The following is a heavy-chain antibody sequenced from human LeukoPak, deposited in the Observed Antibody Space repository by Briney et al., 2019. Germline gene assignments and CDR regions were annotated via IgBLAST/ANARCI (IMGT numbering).Heavy chain of an antibody. Sequence: ASVKVSCKASGYIFTGYDIFWVRQATGQGLEWMGWMNPGSGNTGYAQKFQGRVTMTTNTSTNTAYMELSSLSSEDTAVYYCVSGVTTIRGIIIIRLDPWGQGALVTVSS. CDR1: GYIFTGYD. CDR2: MNPGSGNT. J-gene: IGHJ5*02. CDR3: VSGVTTIRGIIIIRLDP. D-gene: IGHD3-10*01. V-gene: IGHV1-8*01.